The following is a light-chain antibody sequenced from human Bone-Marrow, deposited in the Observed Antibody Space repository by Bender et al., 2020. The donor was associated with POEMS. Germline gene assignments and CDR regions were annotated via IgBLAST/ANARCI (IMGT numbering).Light chain of an antibody. CDR3: GTWETGLTEV. CDR2: NSD. Sequence: QSVLTQPPSASATPGQRVTISCSRSASDRGTTPINWYQHLPGTAPKLIIYNSDQRPSGIPDRFSGSKSGTSATLNITGVQTGDEADYYCGTWETGLTEVFGGGTKLTVL. CDR1: ASDRGTTP. J-gene: IGLJ3*02. V-gene: IGLV1-44*01.